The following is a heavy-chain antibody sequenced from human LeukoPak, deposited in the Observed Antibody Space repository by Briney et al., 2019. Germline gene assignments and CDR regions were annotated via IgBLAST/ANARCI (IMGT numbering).Heavy chain of an antibody. D-gene: IGHD5-12*01. CDR1: GFTFSSYE. J-gene: IGHJ4*02. Sequence: AGRSLRLSCAASGFTFSSYEMNWVRQAPGKGLEWVSYISSSGSTIYYADSVKGRFTISRDNAKNSLYLQMNTLRADDTAVYYCARDGAYTGYDFDYWGQGTLVTVSS. CDR3: ARDGAYTGYDFDY. V-gene: IGHV3-48*03. CDR2: ISSSGSTI.